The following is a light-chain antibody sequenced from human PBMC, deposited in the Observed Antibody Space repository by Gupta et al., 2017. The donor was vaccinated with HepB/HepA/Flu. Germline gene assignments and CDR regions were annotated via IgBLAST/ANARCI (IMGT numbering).Light chain of an antibody. CDR2: KAS. V-gene: IGKV1-5*03. CDR3: QQYNNYLFT. Sequence: DIQMTQSPSTLSASVGDRVTITCRASQSISTWLAWYQQKPGKAPKLLIYKASSLESGVPSRFRGSGSGTEFTLTISSRQPDDFATYYCQQYNNYLFTLGQGAKVYI. J-gene: IGKJ3*01. CDR1: QSISTW.